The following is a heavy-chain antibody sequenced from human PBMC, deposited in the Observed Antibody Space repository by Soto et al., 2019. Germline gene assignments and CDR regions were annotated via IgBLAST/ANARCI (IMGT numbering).Heavy chain of an antibody. CDR1: GLTFSSYA. J-gene: IGHJ6*03. D-gene: IGHD5-18*01. V-gene: IGHV3-23*01. CDR2: ISGSGGST. CDR3: AKDSYVSTYYYYYYMDV. Sequence: PGGSLSLSCAACGLTFSSYAMTWVRQAPGKGLEWASAISGSGGSTYYADSVKGHFTISRDNSKNTLYLQMNGLRAEDTAVYYCAKDSYVSTYYYYYYMDVWGKGTTVTVSS.